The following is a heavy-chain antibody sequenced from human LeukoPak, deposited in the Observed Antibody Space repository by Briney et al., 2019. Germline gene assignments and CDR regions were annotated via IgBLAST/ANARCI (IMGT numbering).Heavy chain of an antibody. D-gene: IGHD3-3*01. Sequence: SETLSLTCTVSGGSISSSRYYWGWIRQAPGQGLVWIGSIYYRGSTYYNPSLKSRVTISVDTSKNQFSLKLSSVTAADTAVYYCARKHDFWSGYCFDYWGQGTLVTVSS. V-gene: IGHV4-39*01. CDR3: ARKHDFWSGYCFDY. CDR1: GGSISSSRYY. CDR2: IYYRGST. J-gene: IGHJ4*02.